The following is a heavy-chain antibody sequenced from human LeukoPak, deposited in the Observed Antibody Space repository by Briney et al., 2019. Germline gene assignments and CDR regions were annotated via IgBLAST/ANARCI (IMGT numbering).Heavy chain of an antibody. CDR2: INSDGSST. CDR3: ARGGEDYYGSGSFSPVDY. V-gene: IGHV3-74*01. Sequence: GGSLRLSCAASGFTFSSYWMHWVRQAPGKGLVWFSRINSDGSSTSYADSVKGRFTISRDNAKNTLYLQMNSLRAEDTAVYYCARGGEDYYGSGSFSPVDYWGQGTLVTVSS. D-gene: IGHD3-10*01. J-gene: IGHJ4*02. CDR1: GFTFSSYW.